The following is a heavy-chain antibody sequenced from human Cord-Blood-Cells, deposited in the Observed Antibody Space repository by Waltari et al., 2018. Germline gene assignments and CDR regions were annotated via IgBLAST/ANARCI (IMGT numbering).Heavy chain of an antibody. CDR1: GFTVSSNY. V-gene: IGHV3-53*01. CDR3: AGGYDYYYYGMDV. CDR2: IYSGGST. D-gene: IGHD5-12*01. Sequence: EVQLVESGGGLIQPGGSLRLSCAASGFTVSSNYMSCVRQAPGKGLEWVSVIYSGGSTYYADSVKGRFTISRDNSKNTLYLQMNSLRAEDTAVYYCAGGYDYYYYGMDVWGQGTTVTVSS. J-gene: IGHJ6*02.